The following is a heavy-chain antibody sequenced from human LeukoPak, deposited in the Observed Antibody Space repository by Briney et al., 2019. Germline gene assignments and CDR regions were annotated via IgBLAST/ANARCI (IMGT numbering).Heavy chain of an antibody. CDR1: GFTFRNYN. D-gene: IGHD3-22*01. CDR3: ARDSDPFSGYNDY. V-gene: IGHV3-48*01. Sequence: GGSLRLSCAASGFTFRNYNMNWVRQAPGKGLEWVSYISSSSSTIYYAGPVKGRFTISRDNAKNSLYLQMNSLRAEDTAVYYCARDSDPFSGYNDYWGQGTLVTVSS. CDR2: ISSSSSTI. J-gene: IGHJ4*02.